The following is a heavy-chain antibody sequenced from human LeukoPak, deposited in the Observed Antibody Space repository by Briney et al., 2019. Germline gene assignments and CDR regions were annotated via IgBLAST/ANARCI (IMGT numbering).Heavy chain of an antibody. V-gene: IGHV3-23*01. D-gene: IGHD3-9*01. CDR2: ISGSGGST. CDR3: AKETYYDILTGYPYYMDV. J-gene: IGHJ6*03. Sequence: GGSLRLSCVTSGFTFRAYTMSWVRQAPGKGLEWVSAISGSGGSTYYADSVKGRFTISRDNSKNTLYLQMNSLRAEDTAVYYCAKETYYDILTGYPYYMDVWGKGTTVTISS. CDR1: GFTFRAYT.